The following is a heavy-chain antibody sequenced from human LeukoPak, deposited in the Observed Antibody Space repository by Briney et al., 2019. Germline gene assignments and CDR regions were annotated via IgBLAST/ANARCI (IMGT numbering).Heavy chain of an antibody. V-gene: IGHV3-33*01. J-gene: IGHJ5*02. CDR3: ARLGLEVGGPNWFDP. CDR1: GLPFSTSG. D-gene: IGHD1-1*01. CDR2: IWYDGSYK. Sequence: GGSLRLSCAASGLPFSTSGMHWVRQAPGKGLEWVADIWYDGSYKYYADSVQGRFIISRDNSINMVYLEMNSLRAEDTAVYYCARLGLEVGGPNWFDPWGQGTLVTVSS.